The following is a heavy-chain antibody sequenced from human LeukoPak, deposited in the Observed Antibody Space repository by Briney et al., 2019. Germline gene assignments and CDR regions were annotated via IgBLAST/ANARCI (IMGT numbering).Heavy chain of an antibody. J-gene: IGHJ5*02. V-gene: IGHV1-2*06. CDR2: INPKSGGT. Sequence: ASVKVSCKASGYTFTGYYMQWVRQAPGQGLEWMGRINPKSGGTNYAQKFQGRVTMTRDPSISTAYMERSGLRSDDAAVYYCARGSYDGENWFDPWGQGTLVTVSS. CDR3: ARGSYDGENWFDP. D-gene: IGHD3-10*01. CDR1: GYTFTGYY.